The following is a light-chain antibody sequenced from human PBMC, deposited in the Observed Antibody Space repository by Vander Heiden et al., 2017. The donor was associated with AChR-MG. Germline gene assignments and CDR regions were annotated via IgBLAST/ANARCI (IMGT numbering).Light chain of an antibody. V-gene: IGLV1-44*01. J-gene: IGLJ3*02. CDR1: HSSIENFN. CDR3: ATWSDSLNAWV. CDR2: YHR. Sequence: QPVLPQPPSASGTPGQRVTIPCSGGHSSIENFNFTWYQQFPATAPNLLIYYHRQRPSGVPARFSGSTSGTSASLAISGLQSEDEADYYCATWSDSLNAWVFGGGTKLTVL.